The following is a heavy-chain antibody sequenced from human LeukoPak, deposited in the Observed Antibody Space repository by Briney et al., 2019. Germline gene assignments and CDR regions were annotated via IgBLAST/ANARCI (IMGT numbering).Heavy chain of an antibody. D-gene: IGHD2-2*02. CDR3: ARERGYCNSLTCYTPGDY. J-gene: IGHJ4*02. CDR2: ISGSGGST. Sequence: PGGSLRLSCAASGFTFSSYAMSWVRQAPGKGLEWVSAISGSGGSTYYADSVKGRFTISRDNSKNTLFLQMNSLRDEDTAVYYCARERGYCNSLTCYTPGDYWGQGTLVTVSS. CDR1: GFTFSSYA. V-gene: IGHV3-23*01.